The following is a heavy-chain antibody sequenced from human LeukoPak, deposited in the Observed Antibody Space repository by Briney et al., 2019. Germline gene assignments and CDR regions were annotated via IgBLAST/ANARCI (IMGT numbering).Heavy chain of an antibody. D-gene: IGHD1-26*01. J-gene: IGHJ2*01. Sequence: SETLSLTCTVSGGSISSYYWSWIRQPPGMGLEWTGCIYYSGSTNYNPSLKSRVTISVDTSKDQFSLRLTSVTATDTAVYYCARSFLGDWYFDLWGRGTLVTVSS. CDR2: IYYSGST. CDR1: GGSISSYY. CDR3: ARSFLGDWYFDL. V-gene: IGHV4-59*12.